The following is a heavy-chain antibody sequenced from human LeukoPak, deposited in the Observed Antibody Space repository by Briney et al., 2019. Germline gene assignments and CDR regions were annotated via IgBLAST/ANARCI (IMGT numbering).Heavy chain of an antibody. D-gene: IGHD3-3*01. CDR2: INHSGST. CDR3: ARGPDYDFWSGYFYYYYGMDV. J-gene: IGHJ6*02. CDR1: GGSFSGYY. V-gene: IGHV4-34*01. Sequence: SETLSLTCAVYGGSFSGYYWSWIRQPPGKGLEWIGEINHSGSTNYNPSLKSRVTISVDTSKNQFSLKLSSVTAADTAVYYCARGPDYDFWSGYFYYYYGMDVWGQGTLVTVSS.